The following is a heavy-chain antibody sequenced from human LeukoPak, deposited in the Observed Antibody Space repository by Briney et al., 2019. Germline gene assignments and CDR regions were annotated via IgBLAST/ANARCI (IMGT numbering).Heavy chain of an antibody. Sequence: GGSLRLSCAASGFTFSSYSINWVRQAPGKGLEWVSYISSSGRTTYYANSVTGRFTISRDNAKNSLFLQMNSLRAEDTAVYYCARMRILQVNYYYMDVWGKGTTVTVSS. CDR1: GFTFSSYS. D-gene: IGHD2-15*01. CDR2: ISSSGRTT. V-gene: IGHV3-48*04. J-gene: IGHJ6*03. CDR3: ARMRILQVNYYYMDV.